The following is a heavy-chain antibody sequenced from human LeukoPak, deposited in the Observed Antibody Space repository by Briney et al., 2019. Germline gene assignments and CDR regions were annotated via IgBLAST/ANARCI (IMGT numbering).Heavy chain of an antibody. J-gene: IGHJ6*02. Sequence: PGGSLRLSCAASGFTFSSYDMNWVRQAPGKGLEWVSAISGSGGSTYYADSVKGRFTISRDNSKNTLYLQMNSLGAEDTAVYYCAPSPAYYYYGMDVWGQGTTVTVSS. V-gene: IGHV3-23*01. CDR3: APSPAYYYYGMDV. CDR2: ISGSGGST. CDR1: GFTFSSYD.